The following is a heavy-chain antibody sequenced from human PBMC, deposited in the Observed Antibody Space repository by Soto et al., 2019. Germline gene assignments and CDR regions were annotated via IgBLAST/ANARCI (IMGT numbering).Heavy chain of an antibody. V-gene: IGHV1-3*01. J-gene: IGHJ6*02. CDR1: GYTFTSYA. D-gene: IGHD1-26*01. CDR3: AGAAPGSNYYYYYGMDV. Sequence: SCKASGYTFTSYAMHWVRQAPGQRLEWMGWINAGNGNTKYSQKFQGRVTITRDTSASTAYMELSSLRSEDTAVYYCAGAAPGSNYYYYYGMDVWGQGTTVTVSS. CDR2: INAGNGNT.